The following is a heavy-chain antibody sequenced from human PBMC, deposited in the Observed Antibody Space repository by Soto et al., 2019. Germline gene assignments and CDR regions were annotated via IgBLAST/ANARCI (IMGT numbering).Heavy chain of an antibody. D-gene: IGHD2-2*01. CDR3: ARARYFGITSCRVLDYYYYMDV. J-gene: IGHJ6*03. Sequence: QVQLVESGGGVVQPGRSLRLSCAASGFTFSSYGMHWVRQAPGKGLEWVAVIWYDGSNKYYADSVKGRFTISRDNSKKRRYLQMNSLRAEDTAVYYCARARYFGITSCRVLDYYYYMDVWGKGPTVTLSS. V-gene: IGHV3-33*01. CDR1: GFTFSSYG. CDR2: IWYDGSNK.